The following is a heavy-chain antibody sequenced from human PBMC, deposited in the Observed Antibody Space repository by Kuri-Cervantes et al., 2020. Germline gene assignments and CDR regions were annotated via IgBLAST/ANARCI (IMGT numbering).Heavy chain of an antibody. CDR3: TTDSYGSGSFDY. Sequence: GESLKISCAASGLTFTNYGMHWVRQAPGKGLEWVAIISFDGSNKYYADSVKGRFTISRDNSKNTLYLQMNSLKTEDTAVYYCTTDSYGSGSFDYWGQGTLVTVSS. J-gene: IGHJ4*02. D-gene: IGHD3-10*01. CDR1: GLTFTNYG. V-gene: IGHV3-30*03. CDR2: ISFDGSNK.